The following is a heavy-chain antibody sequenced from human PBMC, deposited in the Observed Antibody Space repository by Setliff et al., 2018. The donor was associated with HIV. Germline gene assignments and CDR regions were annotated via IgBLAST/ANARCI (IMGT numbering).Heavy chain of an antibody. CDR1: GGSISSHY. J-gene: IGHJ3*02. D-gene: IGHD5-12*01. CDR2: IYYSGNT. CDR3: ARDSKVATISGGAFDI. Sequence: PSETLSLTCTVSGGSISSHYWSWIRQTPGKGLEWIGSIYYSGNTNYNPSLKSRVTISEDTSKNQFSLKLRSVTAADTAVYYCARDSKVATISGGAFDIWGQGTMVTVSS. V-gene: IGHV4-59*11.